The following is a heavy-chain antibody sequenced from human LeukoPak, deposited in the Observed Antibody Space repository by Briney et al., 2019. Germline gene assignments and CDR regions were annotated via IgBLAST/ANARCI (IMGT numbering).Heavy chain of an antibody. V-gene: IGHV4-38-2*02. CDR3: ARRRAYYYYYMDV. Sequence: SETLSLTCTVSDYSISTDYYWGWIRQPPGKGLEWIGSINHSGSTYYNPSLKSRVTISVDTSKNQFSLKLSSVTAADTAVYYCARRRAYYYYYMDVWGKGTTVTISS. J-gene: IGHJ6*03. CDR2: INHSGST. CDR1: DYSISTDYY.